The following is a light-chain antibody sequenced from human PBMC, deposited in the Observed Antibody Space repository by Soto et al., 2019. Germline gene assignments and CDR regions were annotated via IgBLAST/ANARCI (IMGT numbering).Light chain of an antibody. CDR1: QNINGRY. J-gene: IGKJ2*01. Sequence: EVVLTQSPGTLSLSPGERATLSCRASQNINGRYFAWYQQKPGQAPRLLIYGASSRATGTPDRFSASGSGTDFTLTISRVEPEDFAVYYCQQYGPTYTFGQGTKLEI. CDR3: QQYGPTYT. CDR2: GAS. V-gene: IGKV3-20*01.